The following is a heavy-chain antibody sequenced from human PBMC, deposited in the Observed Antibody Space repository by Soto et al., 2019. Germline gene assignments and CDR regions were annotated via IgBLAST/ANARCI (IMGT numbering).Heavy chain of an antibody. V-gene: IGHV4-31*03. CDR1: GGSISSGGYY. Sequence: QVQLQESGPGLVKPSQTLSLTCTISGGSISSGGYYWSWIRQHPGKGLEWIGYIYYSGSTYYNPSLKSRVTISVDTSKNQFSLKLSSVTAADTAVYYCARSELELRSWAVSRYWGQGTLVTVSS. J-gene: IGHJ4*02. CDR3: ARSELELRSWAVSRY. CDR2: IYYSGST. D-gene: IGHD1-7*01.